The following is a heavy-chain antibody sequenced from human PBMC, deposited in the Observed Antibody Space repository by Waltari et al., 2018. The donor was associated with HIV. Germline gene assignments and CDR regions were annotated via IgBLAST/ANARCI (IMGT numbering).Heavy chain of an antibody. CDR2: IYDYGTT. Sequence: QVQLRESGPGRVKPSETLSLTSTVPGGSISSYFWNWIRQPPGKGLEWIGHIYDYGTTNYNPSLKSRVTISVDTSRNQFSLHLSSVTAADTAVYYCARGPNLAFCGSDCHRFDFWGQGTLVTVSS. J-gene: IGHJ4*02. V-gene: IGHV4-59*01. D-gene: IGHD2-21*02. CDR1: GGSISSYF. CDR3: ARGPNLAFCGSDCHRFDF.